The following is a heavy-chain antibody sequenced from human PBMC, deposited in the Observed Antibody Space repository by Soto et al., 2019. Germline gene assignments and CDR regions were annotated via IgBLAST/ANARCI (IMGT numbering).Heavy chain of an antibody. CDR2: ISDSGGST. V-gene: IGHV3-23*01. CDR3: TKGWLDY. D-gene: IGHD2-15*01. Sequence: EVYLLDSGGGLVQPGGSLRVSCVASRFTFDNYVMSWVRQAPGKGLEWVSGISDSGGSTYYADSVKGRFTISRDNSKNTLHLQMNSLRAEDTAVYYCTKGWLDYWGQGTLVTVSS. J-gene: IGHJ4*02. CDR1: RFTFDNYV.